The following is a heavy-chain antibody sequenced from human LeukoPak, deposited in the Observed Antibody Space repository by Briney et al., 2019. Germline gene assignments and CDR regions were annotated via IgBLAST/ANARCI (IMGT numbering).Heavy chain of an antibody. CDR3: ARDAMGFGELFYY. D-gene: IGHD3-10*01. Sequence: GASVKVSCKASGYTFSGYYMHWVRQAPGQGLEWMGWINPNSGGTNYAQKFQGRVTMTRDTSISTAYMELSRLRSDDTAVYYCARDAMGFGELFYYWGQGTLVTVSS. V-gene: IGHV1-2*02. CDR1: GYTFSGYY. CDR2: INPNSGGT. J-gene: IGHJ4*02.